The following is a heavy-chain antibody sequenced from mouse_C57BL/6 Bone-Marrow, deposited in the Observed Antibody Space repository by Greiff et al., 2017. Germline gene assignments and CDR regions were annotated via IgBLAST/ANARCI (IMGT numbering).Heavy chain of an antibody. CDR1: GFAFTDYY. D-gene: IGHD1-1*01. J-gene: IGHJ2*01. Sequence: EVKVVESGPVLVKPGPSVKISCKASGFAFTDYYMHWVKQSHGKSLEWIGLVYPYNGGTSYNQKFKGKATLTVDTSSSPAYMELNRLTSEDSAVYYCARDTTEYFDYWGQGTTLTVSS. CDR2: VYPYNGGT. V-gene: IGHV1-36*01. CDR3: ARDTTEYFDY.